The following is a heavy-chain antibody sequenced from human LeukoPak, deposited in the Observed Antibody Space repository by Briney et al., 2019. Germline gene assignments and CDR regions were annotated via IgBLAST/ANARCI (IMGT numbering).Heavy chain of an antibody. J-gene: IGHJ4*02. CDR3: GKVGGNTNS. Sequence: SETLSLTCTVSGGSISSSSHYWGWIRQSPGKGLEWIGAIHNSRGTSYNPSLESRLTISVDPSENKFFLKMTSVTDADTATYYCGKVGGNTNSWGQGTLVTVSS. D-gene: IGHD4-23*01. CDR2: IHNSRGT. V-gene: IGHV4-39*07. CDR1: GGSISSSSHY.